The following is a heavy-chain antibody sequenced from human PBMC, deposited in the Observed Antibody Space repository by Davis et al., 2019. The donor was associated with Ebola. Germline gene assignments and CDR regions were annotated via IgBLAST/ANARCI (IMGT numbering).Heavy chain of an antibody. D-gene: IGHD3-22*01. V-gene: IGHV4-4*02. J-gene: IGHJ4*02. Sequence: SETLSLTCAVSGGSISSSNWWSWVRQPPGKGLEWIGEINHSGSTNYNPSLKSRVTISVDTSKNQFSLKLSSVTAADTAVYYCARGLYYYDSSGYYYYWGQGTLVTVSS. CDR3: ARGLYYYDSSGYYYY. CDR1: GGSISSSNW. CDR2: INHSGST.